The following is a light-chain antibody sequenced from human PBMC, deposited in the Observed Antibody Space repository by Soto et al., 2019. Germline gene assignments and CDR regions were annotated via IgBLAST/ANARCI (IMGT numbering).Light chain of an antibody. CDR2: DAS. Sequence: DIQMTQSPSTLSASVGDRVTITCRASQSISSWLAWYQQKPGKAPKLLIYDASSLESGVPSRFSGSGSGTEFTLNISSLQPDDFATYYCQQYNSYSVYTFGQGTKLEIK. J-gene: IGKJ2*01. V-gene: IGKV1-5*01. CDR3: QQYNSYSVYT. CDR1: QSISSW.